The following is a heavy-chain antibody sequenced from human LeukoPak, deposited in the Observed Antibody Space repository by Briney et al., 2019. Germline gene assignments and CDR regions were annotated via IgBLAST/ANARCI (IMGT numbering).Heavy chain of an antibody. J-gene: IGHJ4*02. CDR1: GLAFSGSA. V-gene: IGHV3-73*01. CDR3: SRYGRDGYNNY. CDR2: IRSKANSYAT. D-gene: IGHD5-24*01. Sequence: GGSLRLSCAASGLAFSGSAMHWVRQASGKGLEWVGRIRSKANSYATAYSASVKGRFIISRDDSKNTAYLQMNSLKTEDSAVYYCSRYGRDGYNNYWGQGTLVTVSS.